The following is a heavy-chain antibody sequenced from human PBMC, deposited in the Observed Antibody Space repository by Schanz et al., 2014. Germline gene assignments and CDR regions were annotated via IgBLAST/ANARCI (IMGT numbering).Heavy chain of an antibody. J-gene: IGHJ5*02. CDR1: GFTFSSYS. V-gene: IGHV3-20*01. D-gene: IGHD5-12*01. CDR2: INWHGDST. CDR3: VKDSGYNVNWFDP. Sequence: VQLVESGGGVVQPGRSLRLSCAASGFTFSSYSMNWVRQAPGKGLEWVSGINWHGDSTGYADSVKGRFTISRDNAKNSLYLQMNNLRAEDTAFYHCVKDSGYNVNWFDPWGQGTLVTVSS.